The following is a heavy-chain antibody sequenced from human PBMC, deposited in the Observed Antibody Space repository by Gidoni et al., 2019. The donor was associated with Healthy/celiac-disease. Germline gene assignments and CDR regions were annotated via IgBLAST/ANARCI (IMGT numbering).Heavy chain of an antibody. V-gene: IGHV3-21*01. D-gene: IGHD3-9*01. J-gene: IGHJ6*02. CDR1: GFTFSSYS. CDR2: ISSSSSYI. CDR3: ARLVRYFDWLSTSDYYYYGMDV. Sequence: EVQLVESGGGLVKPGGSLRLSCAASGFTFSSYSMNWVRQAPGKGLEWVSSISSSSSYIYYADSVKGRFTISRDNAKNSLYLQMNSLRAEDTAVYYCARLVRYFDWLSTSDYYYYGMDVWGQGTTVTVSS.